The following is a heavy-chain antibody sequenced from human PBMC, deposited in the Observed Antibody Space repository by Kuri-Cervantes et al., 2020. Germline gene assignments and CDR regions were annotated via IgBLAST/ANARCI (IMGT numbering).Heavy chain of an antibody. J-gene: IGHJ6*02. CDR2: ISSSSTYI. V-gene: IGHV3-21*01. CDR3: AREGGYGDYIRDHGMDV. CDR1: GFTFSSYN. D-gene: IGHD4-17*01. Sequence: GGSLRLSCAASGFTFSSYNMNWVRQAPGKGLEWVSSISSSSTYIYYADSVKGRFTISRDNAENSLYLQMNSLRAEDTAVYYCAREGGYGDYIRDHGMDVWGQGTTVTVSS.